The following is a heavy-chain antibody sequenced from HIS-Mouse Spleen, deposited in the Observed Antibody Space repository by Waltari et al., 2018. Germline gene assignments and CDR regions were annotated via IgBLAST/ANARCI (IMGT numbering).Heavy chain of an antibody. CDR1: GGSISTSSYY. CDR2: IYYSGST. J-gene: IGHJ2*01. V-gene: IGHV4-39*07. D-gene: IGHD6-13*01. Sequence: QLQLQESGPGLVKPSETLSLTCTVPGGSISTSSYYLCWIRQPPGEGLEWIGSIYYSGSTYYNPSLKSRVTISVDTSKNQFSLKLSSVTAADTAVYYCAREIPYSSSWYDWYFDLWGRGTLVTVSS. CDR3: AREIPYSSSWYDWYFDL.